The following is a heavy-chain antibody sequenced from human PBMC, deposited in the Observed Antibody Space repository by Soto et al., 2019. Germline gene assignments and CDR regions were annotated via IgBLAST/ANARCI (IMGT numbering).Heavy chain of an antibody. CDR2: IYPGDSDT. V-gene: IGHV5-51*01. Sequence: GASLKISCNGSGYSFTSYWIGWVRQIPGKGLEWMGIIYPGDSDTRYSPSFQGQVTISADKSISTAYLQWSSLKASDIAMYYCARVVCGSYFGPEDYYYGMGVWGQATTVTVSS. CDR1: GYSFTSYW. D-gene: IGHD1-26*01. J-gene: IGHJ6*02. CDR3: ARVVCGSYFGPEDYYYGMGV.